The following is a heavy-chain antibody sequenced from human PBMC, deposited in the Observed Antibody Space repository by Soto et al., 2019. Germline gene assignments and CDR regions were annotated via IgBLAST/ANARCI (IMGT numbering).Heavy chain of an antibody. J-gene: IGHJ6*02. D-gene: IGHD3-22*01. CDR1: GGTFSSYA. CDR2: IIPIFGTA. CDR3: ARQHYYDSSGPRRRNYGMDV. Sequence: SVKVSCKASGGTFSSYAISWVRQAPGQGLEWMGGIIPIFGTANYAQKFQGRVTITADESTSTAYMELSSLRSEDTAAYYCARQHYYDSSGPRRRNYGMDVWGQGTTVTVAS. V-gene: IGHV1-69*13.